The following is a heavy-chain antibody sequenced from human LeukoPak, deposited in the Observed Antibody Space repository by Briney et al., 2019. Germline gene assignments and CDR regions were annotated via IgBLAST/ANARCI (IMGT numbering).Heavy chain of an antibody. Sequence: ASVKVSCKASGYTFTGYYMHWVRQAPGQGLEWMGWINPNSGSTNYAQKFQGRVTMTRDTSISTAYMELSRLRSDDTAVYYCARGGVVAATGHNWFDPWGQGTLVTVSS. CDR1: GYTFTGYY. V-gene: IGHV1-2*02. CDR3: ARGGVVAATGHNWFDP. D-gene: IGHD2-15*01. CDR2: INPNSGST. J-gene: IGHJ5*02.